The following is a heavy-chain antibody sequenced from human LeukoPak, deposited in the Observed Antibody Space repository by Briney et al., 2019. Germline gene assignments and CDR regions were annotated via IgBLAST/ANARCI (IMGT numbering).Heavy chain of an antibody. CDR3: ARGGRPLDY. CDR2: ISYTGIP. V-gene: IGHV4-39*07. Sequence: SETLSLTCSVSGGSISSSSYYWAWIRQTPGKGLEWIGFISYTGIPDHNPSLKSRVTISLDTSKNQFSVQLTSVSAADTAVYYCARGGRPLDYWGQGTLVTVSS. D-gene: IGHD3-16*01. CDR1: GGSISSSSYY. J-gene: IGHJ4*02.